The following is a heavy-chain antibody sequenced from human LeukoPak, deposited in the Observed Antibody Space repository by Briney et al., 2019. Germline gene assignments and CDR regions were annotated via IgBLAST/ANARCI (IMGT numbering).Heavy chain of an antibody. V-gene: IGHV5-51*01. J-gene: IGHJ4*02. D-gene: IGHD2-15*01. CDR1: GLSFTSYW. CDR3: TSQAGY. Sequence: PGESLKISCKGSGLSFTSYWIGWVRQMPGKGLEWMGIIYPTDSNTRYSPSFQGQVTMSFDKSISTAYMQWSSLKASDTAIYYCTSQAGYWGQGTVVTVSS. CDR2: IYPTDSNT.